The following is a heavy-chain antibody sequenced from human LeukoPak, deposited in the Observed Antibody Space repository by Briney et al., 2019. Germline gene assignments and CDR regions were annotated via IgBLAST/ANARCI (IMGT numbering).Heavy chain of an antibody. J-gene: IGHJ4*02. CDR2: ISSSGSTI. Sequence: GGSLRLSCAASGFTFSSYEMNWVRQAPGKGLEWVSYISSSGSTIYYADSVKGRFTISRDNAKNSLYLQMNSLRAEDTAVYYCARDPYGDRVGYWGQGTLVTVSS. D-gene: IGHD4-17*01. CDR3: ARDPYGDRVGY. CDR1: GFTFSSYE. V-gene: IGHV3-48*03.